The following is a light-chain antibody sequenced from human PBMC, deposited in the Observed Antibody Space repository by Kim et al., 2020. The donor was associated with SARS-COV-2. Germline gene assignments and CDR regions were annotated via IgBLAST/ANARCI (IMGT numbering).Light chain of an antibody. CDR3: QQYYSTPHT. J-gene: IGKJ2*01. Sequence: RANLNCKSSQSILYNSNNKNYLAWYQQKPGQPPKLLIYWTSIRESGVPDRFSGSGSGTDFTLTISSLQAEDVAIYYCQQYYSTPHTFGQGTKLEIK. CDR1: QSILYNSNNKNY. CDR2: WTS. V-gene: IGKV4-1*01.